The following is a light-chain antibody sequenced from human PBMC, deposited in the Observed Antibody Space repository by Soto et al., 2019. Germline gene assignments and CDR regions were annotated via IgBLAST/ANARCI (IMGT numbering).Light chain of an antibody. CDR3: SAWDGSLSAVV. CDR1: SSNIGSNY. J-gene: IGLJ2*01. V-gene: IGLV1-47*01. Sequence: QSVLTQPPSASGSPGQRVTISCSGSSSNIGSNYVYWYQQLQGSAPKLLIYRNDQRPSWGADRFSASKSGTAASLAISGLLYDDEADYHCSAWDGSLSAVVFGGGTKLTVL. CDR2: RND.